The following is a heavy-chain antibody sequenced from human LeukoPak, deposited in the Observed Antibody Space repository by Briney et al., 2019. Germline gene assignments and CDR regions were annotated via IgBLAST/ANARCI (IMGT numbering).Heavy chain of an antibody. D-gene: IGHD2-8*02. CDR2: IYYSGNT. CDR1: GGSISSYY. J-gene: IGHJ6*02. Sequence: SETLSLTCTVPGGSISSYYWSWIRQPPGKGLEWIGYIYYSGNTNYNPSLKSRVTISVDTSKNQFSLKLSSVTAADTAVYYCARLTGYYYGMDVWGQGTTVTVSS. V-gene: IGHV4-59*08. CDR3: ARLTGYYYGMDV.